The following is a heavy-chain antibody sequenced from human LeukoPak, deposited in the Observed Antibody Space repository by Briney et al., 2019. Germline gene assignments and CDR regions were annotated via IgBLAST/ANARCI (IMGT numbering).Heavy chain of an antibody. D-gene: IGHD2-2*01. CDR2: MNSDGSSI. CDR1: GFIFSTYW. V-gene: IGHV3-74*01. Sequence: PGGSLRLSCAASGFIFSTYWMHWVRQAPGQGLVWVSRMNSDGSSISYADSVKGRFTISRDNAKNTLYLQMNNLRPEDAAVYYCVPQEDCSRTTCQFDYWGQGTLVTVSS. CDR3: VPQEDCSRTTCQFDY. J-gene: IGHJ4*02.